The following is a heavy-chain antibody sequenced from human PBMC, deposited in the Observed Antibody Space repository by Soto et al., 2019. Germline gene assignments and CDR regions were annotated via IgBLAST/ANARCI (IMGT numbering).Heavy chain of an antibody. CDR2: IYYSGST. J-gene: IGHJ6*02. D-gene: IGHD3-10*01. Sequence: SETLSLTCTVSGGSVSSGSYYWSWIRQPPGKGLEWIGYIYYSGSTNYNPSLKSRVTISVDTSKNQFSLKLSSVTAADTAMYYCARDRGGLFHGMDVWGQGTTVTVSS. CDR3: ARDRGGLFHGMDV. CDR1: GGSVSSGSYY. V-gene: IGHV4-61*01.